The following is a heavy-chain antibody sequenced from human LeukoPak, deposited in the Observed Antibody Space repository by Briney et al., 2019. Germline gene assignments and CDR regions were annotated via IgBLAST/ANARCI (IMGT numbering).Heavy chain of an antibody. CDR3: ARALNGYNWFDP. D-gene: IGHD5-24*01. Sequence: SETLSLTCTVSGGSISSYYWSWIRQPPGKGLEWIGYIHYRGSTNYNPSLKNRVTISVDTSKHQFSLKLSSVPTADTAVYFCARALNGYNWFDPWGQGTLVTVSS. V-gene: IGHV4-59*01. CDR1: GGSISSYY. J-gene: IGHJ5*02. CDR2: IHYRGST.